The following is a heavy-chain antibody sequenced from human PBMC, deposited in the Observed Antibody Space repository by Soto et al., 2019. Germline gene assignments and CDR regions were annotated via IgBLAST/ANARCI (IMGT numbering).Heavy chain of an antibody. V-gene: IGHV1-8*02. D-gene: IGHD1-1*01. Sequence: ASVKVSCKTSGYTFVDYFIHWVRQATGQGLEWMGWMNPNSGNTGYALKFQGRVSMTRNTSIYTVYLELSSLASDDTAVYYCVRMESSGTLNWFDPWGQGTLVTVSS. CDR2: MNPNSGNT. CDR3: VRMESSGTLNWFDP. J-gene: IGHJ5*02. CDR1: GYTFVDYF.